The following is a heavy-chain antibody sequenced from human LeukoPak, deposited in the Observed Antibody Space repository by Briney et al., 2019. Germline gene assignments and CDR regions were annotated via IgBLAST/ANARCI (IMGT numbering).Heavy chain of an antibody. J-gene: IGHJ6*02. CDR2: ISAYNGNT. V-gene: IGHV1-18*01. CDR3: ARAIGDSNYYYYGMDV. CDR1: GYTFTSYG. D-gene: IGHD3-10*01. Sequence: GASVKVSCKASGYTFTSYGISWARQAPGQGLEWMGWISAYNGNTNYAQKLQGRVTMTTDTSTSTAYMELRSLRSDDTAVYYCARAIGDSNYYYYGMDVWGQGTTVTVSS.